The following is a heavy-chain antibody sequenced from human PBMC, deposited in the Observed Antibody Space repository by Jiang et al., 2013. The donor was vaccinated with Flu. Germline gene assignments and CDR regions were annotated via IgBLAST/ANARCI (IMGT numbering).Heavy chain of an antibody. CDR1: GGSFSGYY. CDR2: INHSGST. V-gene: IGHV4-34*01. CDR3: ARGLGIAARPDYYFDY. Sequence: LLKPSETLSLTCAVYGGSFSGYYWSWIRQPPGKGLEWIGEINHSGSTNYNPSLKSRVTISVDTSKNQFSLKLSSVTAADTAVYYCARGLGIAARPDYYFDYWGQGTLVTVSS. D-gene: IGHD6-6*01. J-gene: IGHJ4*02.